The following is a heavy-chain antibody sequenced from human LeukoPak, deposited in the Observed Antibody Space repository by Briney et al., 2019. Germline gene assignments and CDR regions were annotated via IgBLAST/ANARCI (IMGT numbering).Heavy chain of an antibody. CDR3: ARGAGGYCSGGSCYSPNGSYYYYMDV. Sequence: GASVKVSCKASGYTFTSYGISWVRQAPGQGLEWMGWISAYNGNTNYAQKLQGRVTMTTDTSTSTAYMELSSLRSEDTAVYYCARGAGGYCSGGSCYSPNGSYYYYMDVWGKGTTVTISS. D-gene: IGHD2-15*01. V-gene: IGHV1-18*01. J-gene: IGHJ6*03. CDR1: GYTFTSYG. CDR2: ISAYNGNT.